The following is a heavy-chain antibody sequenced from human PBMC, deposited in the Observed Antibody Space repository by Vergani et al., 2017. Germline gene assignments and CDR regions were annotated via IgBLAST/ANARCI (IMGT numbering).Heavy chain of an antibody. J-gene: IGHJ4*02. Sequence: EVQLLESGGGLVQPGGSLRLSCAASGFTFSSYAMSWVRQAPGKGLEWVSAISGSGGSTYYADCVKGRFTISRDNSKNTLYLQMNSLRAEDTAVYYCAKDREDNYYGSGSYNPLDYWGQGTLVTVSS. V-gene: IGHV3-23*01. D-gene: IGHD3-10*01. CDR3: AKDREDNYYGSGSYNPLDY. CDR2: ISGSGGST. CDR1: GFTFSSYA.